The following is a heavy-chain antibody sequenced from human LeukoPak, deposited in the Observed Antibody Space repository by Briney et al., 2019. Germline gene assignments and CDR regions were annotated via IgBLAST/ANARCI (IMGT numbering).Heavy chain of an antibody. D-gene: IGHD1-7*01. J-gene: IGHJ6*02. Sequence: SQTLSLTCTVSGGSISSGDYYWSWIRQHPRKGLEWIGYIYYSGSTYYNPSLKSRATISLDTSKKQFSLKLSSVTAADTAVYYCARAYLELRAAYYYGMDVWGQGTTVTVSS. V-gene: IGHV4-31*03. CDR2: IYYSGST. CDR1: GGSISSGDYY. CDR3: ARAYLELRAAYYYGMDV.